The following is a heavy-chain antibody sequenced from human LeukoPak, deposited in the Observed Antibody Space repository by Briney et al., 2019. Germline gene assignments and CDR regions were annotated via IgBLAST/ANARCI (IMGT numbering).Heavy chain of an antibody. CDR3: TTHRAYGDYVFDY. V-gene: IGHV3-15*01. CDR2: IKSKTDGGTT. D-gene: IGHD4-17*01. Sequence: KPGGSLRLSCAASGFTFSNAWMSWVRQAPGKGLEWVGRIKSKTDGGTTDYAAPVKGRFTISRDDSKNTLYLQMNSLKTEDTAVYYCTTHRAYGDYVFDYWGQGTLVTVSS. CDR1: GFTFSNAW. J-gene: IGHJ4*02.